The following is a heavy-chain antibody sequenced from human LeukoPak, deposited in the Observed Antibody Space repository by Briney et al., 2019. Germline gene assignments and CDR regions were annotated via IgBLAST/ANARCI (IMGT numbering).Heavy chain of an antibody. Sequence: PGASLRLSCAASGFTFDTYAMTWVRQAPGKGLEWVSSIRSGGTYIYYAESLRGRSTISRDNPKNFLYLQLSTLRVEDTAVYYCARDRPTGRSRGVVVQWGQGTLVTVSS. CDR1: GFTFDTYA. J-gene: IGHJ4*02. CDR3: ARDRPTGRSRGVVVQ. V-gene: IGHV3-21*01. D-gene: IGHD2-15*01. CDR2: IRSGGTYI.